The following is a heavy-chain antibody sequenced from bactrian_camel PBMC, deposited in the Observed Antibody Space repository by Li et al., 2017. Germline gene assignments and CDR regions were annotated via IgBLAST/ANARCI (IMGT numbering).Heavy chain of an antibody. J-gene: IGHJ4*01. CDR3: VEGPVGQC. CDR1: GFIFSMCA. CDR2: VGTDGTT. V-gene: IGHV3S53*01. Sequence: HVQLVESGGGSVQAGGSVTLSCVSSGFIFSMCAMGWYRQAPGKERELVGSVGTDGTTTYADSMKGRVTISQDKAKNTIYLQVNSLTPDDTAVYHCVEGPVGQCWSQGTQVTVS. D-gene: IGHD1*01.